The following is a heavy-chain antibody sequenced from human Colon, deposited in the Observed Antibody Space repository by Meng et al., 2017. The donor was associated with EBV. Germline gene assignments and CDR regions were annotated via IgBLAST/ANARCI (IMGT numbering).Heavy chain of an antibody. CDR3: ARYSSSSIDY. V-gene: IGHV3-11*01. CDR2: ISNTGSHI. D-gene: IGHD6-6*01. J-gene: IGHJ4*02. Sequence: QVQLVESGGXXVKPGGSLRLSCAASGFSFSDHYMSWIRQAPGKGLEWVSYISNTGSHIYYGDSVKGRFTVSRDNANNSLFLQMNSLRAEDTAVYYCARYSSSSIDYWGQGILVTVSS. CDR1: GFSFSDHY.